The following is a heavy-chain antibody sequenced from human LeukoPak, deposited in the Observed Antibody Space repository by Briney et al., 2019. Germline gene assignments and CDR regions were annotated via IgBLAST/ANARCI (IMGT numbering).Heavy chain of an antibody. CDR3: ASAEVIQYGMDV. Sequence: GGSLRLSCAASGFTFSSYWMHWVRQAPGKGLVWVSRINSDGSSTSYADSVKGRFTISRDNAKYTLFLQMNSLRVEDTAVYYCASAEVIQYGMDVWGQGTTVTVSS. CDR1: GFTFSSYW. D-gene: IGHD3-16*02. V-gene: IGHV3-74*01. J-gene: IGHJ6*02. CDR2: INSDGSST.